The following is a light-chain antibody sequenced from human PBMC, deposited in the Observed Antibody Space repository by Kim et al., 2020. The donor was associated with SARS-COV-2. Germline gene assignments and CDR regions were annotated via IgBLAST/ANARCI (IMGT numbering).Light chain of an antibody. CDR2: GEN. Sequence: VALGQTVRITCRGDTLRSYYASGYQQRPGQVPTVVIYGENNRPSGIPDRFSASSSGDTASLTIIAARAEDEADYYCGSRDSSGDHSFGGGPQLTVL. CDR1: TLRSYY. V-gene: IGLV3-19*01. J-gene: IGLJ2*01. CDR3: GSRDSSGDHS.